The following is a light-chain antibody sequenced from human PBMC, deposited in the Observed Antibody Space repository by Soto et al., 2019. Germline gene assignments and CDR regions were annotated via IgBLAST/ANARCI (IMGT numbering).Light chain of an antibody. Sequence: EIVMTQSPATLSVSPVDRATLSCRASQSVSSNLAWYQQKPGQAPRLLTYGASTRATGIPARFSGSGSGTEFTLTISSLQSEDFAVYYCQQYNNWPRTFGQGTRLEN. CDR2: GAS. CDR3: QQYNNWPRT. CDR1: QSVSSN. J-gene: IGKJ5*01. V-gene: IGKV3-15*01.